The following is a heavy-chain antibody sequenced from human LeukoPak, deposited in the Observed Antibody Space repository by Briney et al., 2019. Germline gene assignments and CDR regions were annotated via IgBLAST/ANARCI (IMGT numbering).Heavy chain of an antibody. CDR2: ISAYNGNT. CDR3: ARGAYCGGDCYQRSLDY. J-gene: IGHJ4*02. V-gene: IGHV1-18*01. Sequence: VASEKVSCKASVYTFTNYGISWVRQAPGQGLEWMGWISAYNGNTNYAQKLQDRVTMTTDTSTSTAYMEVRSLRSDDTAVYYCARGAYCGGDCYQRSLDYWGQGALVTVSS. D-gene: IGHD2-21*02. CDR1: VYTFTNYG.